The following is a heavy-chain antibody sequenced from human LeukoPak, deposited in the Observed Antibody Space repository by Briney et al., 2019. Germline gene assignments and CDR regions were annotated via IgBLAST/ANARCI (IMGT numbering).Heavy chain of an antibody. D-gene: IGHD3-22*01. CDR1: GGSIRNYD. Sequence: SETLTLTCSVSGGSIRNYDWTWIRQPTGKGLEWIGHVSNSGKTKYNTSLKSRVTISIDTSKKHFSLNLSSVSAADMAVYYCASRAFYDSSGLDFWGQGILVTVSS. CDR3: ASRAFYDSSGLDF. V-gene: IGHV4-59*08. CDR2: VSNSGKT. J-gene: IGHJ4*02.